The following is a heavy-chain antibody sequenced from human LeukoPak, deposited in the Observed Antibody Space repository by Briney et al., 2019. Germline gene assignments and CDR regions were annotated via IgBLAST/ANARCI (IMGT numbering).Heavy chain of an antibody. CDR2: ISSSSSYI. CDR3: ARGLVGARRDFDY. Sequence: PGGSLRLSCAASGFTFSSYSMNWVRQAPGKGLEWVSSISSSSSYIYYADPVKGRFTISRDNAKNSLYLQMNSLRAEDTAVYYCARGLVGARRDFDYWGQGTLVTVSS. J-gene: IGHJ4*02. V-gene: IGHV3-21*01. CDR1: GFTFSSYS. D-gene: IGHD1-26*01.